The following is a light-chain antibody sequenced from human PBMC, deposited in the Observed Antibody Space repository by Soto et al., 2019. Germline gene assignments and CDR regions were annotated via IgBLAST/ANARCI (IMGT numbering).Light chain of an antibody. J-gene: IGKJ1*01. Sequence: DLQMTQSPSTLSASLGDRVTITCRASQSISSWWAWYQQKPGKAPKILIYDASSLESGVPYRLSGSGSGTEFTLTISSLQPDDFATYYCQQYNSYWTFGQGTKVEIK. CDR1: QSISSW. CDR2: DAS. V-gene: IGKV1-5*01. CDR3: QQYNSYWT.